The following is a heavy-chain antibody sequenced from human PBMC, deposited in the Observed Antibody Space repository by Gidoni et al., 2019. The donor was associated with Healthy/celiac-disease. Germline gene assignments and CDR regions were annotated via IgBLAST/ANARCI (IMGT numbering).Heavy chain of an antibody. CDR1: GFTFSSYG. CDR2: IWYDGSNK. J-gene: IGHJ3*02. D-gene: IGHD5-12*01. CDR3: ARWGGYDFDAFDI. V-gene: IGHV3-33*01. Sequence: QVQLVESGGGVVQPGRSLRLSCAASGFTFSSYGMHWVRQAPGKGLEWVAVIWYDGSNKYYADSVKGRFTISRDNSKNTLYLQMNSLRAEDTAVYYCARWGGYDFDAFDIWGQGTMVTVSS.